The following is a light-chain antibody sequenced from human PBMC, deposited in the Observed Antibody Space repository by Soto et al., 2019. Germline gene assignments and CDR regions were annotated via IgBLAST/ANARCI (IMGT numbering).Light chain of an antibody. V-gene: IGLV2-8*01. CDR2: EVS. CDR1: SSDVGGYNY. CDR3: SSYAGSNNWM. Sequence: QSALTQPPSASGSPGQSVTISCTGTSSDVGGYNYVSWYQQHPGKAPKLMIYEVSKRPSGVPDRFSGSKSGNTASLTVSGLQAEDEADYYCSSYAGSNNWMFGGGTKLT. J-gene: IGLJ3*02.